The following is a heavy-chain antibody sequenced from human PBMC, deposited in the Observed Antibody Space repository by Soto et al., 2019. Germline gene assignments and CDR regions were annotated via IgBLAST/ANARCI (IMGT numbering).Heavy chain of an antibody. Sequence: QAGGSLRLSCAASGFTFSSYAMSWVRQAPGKGLEWVSVISGSGGSRYYADSVKGRFTISRDNSKNTLYLQMNSLRAEDTAVYYCAKAGYCTNGVCYLYYFDYWGQGTLVTVSS. D-gene: IGHD2-8*01. CDR1: GFTFSSYA. CDR2: ISGSGGSR. V-gene: IGHV3-23*01. J-gene: IGHJ4*02. CDR3: AKAGYCTNGVCYLYYFDY.